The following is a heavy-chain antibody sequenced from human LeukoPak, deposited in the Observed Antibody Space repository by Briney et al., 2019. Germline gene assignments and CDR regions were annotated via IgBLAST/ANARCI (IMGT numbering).Heavy chain of an antibody. V-gene: IGHV3-30*03. J-gene: IGHJ4*02. CDR2: IASDGNDK. CDR1: GVTFSSYG. CDR3: TTKVIRGNSGDDYDD. D-gene: IGHD5-12*01. Sequence: GGSLRLSCAASGVTFSSYGMHWVRQAPGKGLEWVALIASDGNDKLYGDSVKGRFTISRDDSKSTLYLQMNSLRAEDTAVYYCTTKVIRGNSGDDYDDWGQGTLVTVSS.